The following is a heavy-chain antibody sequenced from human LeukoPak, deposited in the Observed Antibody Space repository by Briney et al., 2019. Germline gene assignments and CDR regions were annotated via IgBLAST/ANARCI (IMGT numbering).Heavy chain of an antibody. CDR1: GGSFSGYY. CDR2: INHSGST. D-gene: IGHD6-19*01. CDR3: ARRVWLVRAFDI. J-gene: IGHJ3*02. Sequence: PSETLSLTCAVYGGSFSGYYWSWIRQPPGKGLEWTGEINHSGSTNYNPSLKSRVTISVDTSKNQFSLKLSSVTAADTAVYYCARRVWLVRAFDIWGQGTMVTVSS. V-gene: IGHV4-34*01.